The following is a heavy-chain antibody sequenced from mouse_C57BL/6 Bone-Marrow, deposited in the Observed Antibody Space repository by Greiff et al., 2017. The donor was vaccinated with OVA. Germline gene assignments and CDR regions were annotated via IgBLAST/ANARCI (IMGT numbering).Heavy chain of an antibody. CDR3: ARNDYYDSSYGYALDY. J-gene: IGHJ4*01. CDR2: IDPHSGST. Sequence: QVHVKQPGAELVKPGASVTLSCKASGYTFTSYWMHWVKQRPGRGLAWIGRIDPHSGSTKYHEKFKSQATLTVDKPSSTADMQLSSLTSEDSAVYYCARNDYYDSSYGYALDYWGQGTSVTVSS. V-gene: IGHV1-72*01. CDR1: GYTFTSYW. D-gene: IGHD1-1*01.